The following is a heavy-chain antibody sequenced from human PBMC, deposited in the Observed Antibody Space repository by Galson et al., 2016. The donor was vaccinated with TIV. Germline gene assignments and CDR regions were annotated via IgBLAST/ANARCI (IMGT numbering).Heavy chain of an antibody. Sequence: SLRLSCAASGFTFSTYWMTWVRQAPGKGLEWVSTISGSAGSTYYADSVKGRFTISRDNSKNSLSLQMNSLRAEDTAVYFCAKAKSRDTRPLSSDYWGQGTLVSVSS. CDR3: AKAKSRDTRPLSSDY. D-gene: IGHD5-18*01. CDR2: ISGSAGST. CDR1: GFTFSTYW. V-gene: IGHV3-23*01. J-gene: IGHJ4*02.